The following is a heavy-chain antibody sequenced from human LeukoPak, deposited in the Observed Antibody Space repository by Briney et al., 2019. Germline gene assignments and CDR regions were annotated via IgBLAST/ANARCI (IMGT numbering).Heavy chain of an antibody. CDR3: ARLTGSTMFIDY. Sequence: SETLSLTCTVSGGSISPYYWSWIRQPPGKGLEWLGYIYYSGNTDYNPSLKSRVAISVDTSKNQFSLKLSSVTAADTAVYYCARLTGSTMFIDYWGQGTLVTVS. CDR2: IYYSGNT. J-gene: IGHJ4*02. CDR1: GGSISPYY. D-gene: IGHD3-10*02. V-gene: IGHV4-59*01.